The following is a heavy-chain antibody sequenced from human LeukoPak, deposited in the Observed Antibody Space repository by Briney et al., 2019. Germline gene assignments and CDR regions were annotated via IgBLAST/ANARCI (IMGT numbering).Heavy chain of an antibody. Sequence: GGSLRLSCAASGFTFSSYAMHWVRQAPGKGLEWVSAIISNGNSTYYADSVKGRFTISRDNSKNTLFLQMNSLRAEDTAVYYCSKDRAKQLVSDFLGQGTLVSVSS. CDR1: GFTFSSYA. CDR3: SKDRAKQLVSDF. CDR2: IISNGNST. D-gene: IGHD6-13*01. V-gene: IGHV3-23*01. J-gene: IGHJ4*02.